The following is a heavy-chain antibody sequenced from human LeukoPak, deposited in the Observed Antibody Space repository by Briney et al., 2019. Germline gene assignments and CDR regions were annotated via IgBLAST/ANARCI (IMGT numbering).Heavy chain of an antibody. Sequence: PGGSLRLSCAASGFTFSNAWMSWVRQAPGRGLEWVGRIKSKTDGGTTDYAAPVKGRFTISRDDSKNTLYLQMNSLKTEDTAVYYCTTDTSVMITFGGAYWGQGTLVTVSS. CDR3: TTDTSVMITFGGAY. CDR2: IKSKTDGGTT. CDR1: GFTFSNAW. V-gene: IGHV3-15*01. D-gene: IGHD3-16*01. J-gene: IGHJ4*02.